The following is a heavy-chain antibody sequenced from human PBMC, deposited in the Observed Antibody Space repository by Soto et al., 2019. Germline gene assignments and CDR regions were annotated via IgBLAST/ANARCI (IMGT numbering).Heavy chain of an antibody. J-gene: IGHJ4*02. V-gene: IGHV1-69*01. Sequence: QVQLVQSGAEVKKPGSSVKVSCKASGGTFSSYAISWVRQAPGQGLEWMGGIIPIFGTANYAQKFQGRVTITADESTSTADMELSSLRSEETAVYYCARSFPYSSGWRYYFDYWGQGTLVTVAS. CDR2: IIPIFGTA. CDR1: GGTFSSYA. CDR3: ARSFPYSSGWRYYFDY. D-gene: IGHD6-19*01.